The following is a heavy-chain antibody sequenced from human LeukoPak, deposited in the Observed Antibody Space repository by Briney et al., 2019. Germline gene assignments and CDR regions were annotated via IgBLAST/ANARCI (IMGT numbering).Heavy chain of an antibody. D-gene: IGHD3-22*01. J-gene: IGHJ3*02. CDR2: INPSGGST. Sequence: ASVKVSCKASGYTFTSYAMNWVRQAPGQGLEWMGIINPSGGSTSYAQKFQGRVTMTRDMSTSTVYMELSSLRSEDTAVYYCARASLRTFYYDSSEPLGVEDIWGQGTMVTVSS. CDR1: GYTFTSYA. V-gene: IGHV1-46*01. CDR3: ARASLRTFYYDSSEPLGVEDI.